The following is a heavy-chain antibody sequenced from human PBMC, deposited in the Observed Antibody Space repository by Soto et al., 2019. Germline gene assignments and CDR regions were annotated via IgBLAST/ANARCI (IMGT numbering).Heavy chain of an antibody. Sequence: QVQLVQSGAEVKKPGSSVKVSCKASGGTFSSYAISWVRQAPGQGLEWMGGIIPIFGTANYAQKFQGRVTITADEATSTAYMELSSLRSEDTAVYYCARVGEYCRSTSCSYYFDYWGQGTLVTVSS. CDR3: ARVGEYCRSTSCSYYFDY. V-gene: IGHV1-69*01. D-gene: IGHD2-2*01. CDR1: GGTFSSYA. J-gene: IGHJ4*02. CDR2: IIPIFGTA.